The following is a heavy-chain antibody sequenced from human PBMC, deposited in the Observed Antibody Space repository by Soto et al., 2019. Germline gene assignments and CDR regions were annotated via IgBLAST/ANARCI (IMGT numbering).Heavy chain of an antibody. CDR1: GTSVPHKSAA. D-gene: IGHD2-21*01. CDR2: TYYRSKCHN. V-gene: IGHV6-1*01. Sequence: TLSLTCVIPGTSVPHKSAAWIWIRQPPSRGLAWLGRTYYRSKCHNDYAASVKSRITIHPDTSKNQFSLHVDSVIPEDTAVYDCAGVASFRGMDVWGQGTPVTVSS. CDR3: AGVASFRGMDV. J-gene: IGHJ6*02.